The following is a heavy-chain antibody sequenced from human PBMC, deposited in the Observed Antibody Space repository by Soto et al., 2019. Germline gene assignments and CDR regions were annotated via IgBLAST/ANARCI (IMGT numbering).Heavy chain of an antibody. CDR2: IYYSGST. CDR1: GGSISSGGYY. V-gene: IGHV4-31*03. CDR3: GVVVITKGWFDP. Sequence: QVPLQESGPGLVKPSQTLSLTCTVSGGSISSGGYYWSWIRQHPGKGLEWIGYIYYSGSTYYIPSLNSRVTISVDTSKNQFSPTLISVTAADTAVYYCGVVVITKGWFDPWGEGTLMTVSS. D-gene: IGHD3-22*01. J-gene: IGHJ5*02.